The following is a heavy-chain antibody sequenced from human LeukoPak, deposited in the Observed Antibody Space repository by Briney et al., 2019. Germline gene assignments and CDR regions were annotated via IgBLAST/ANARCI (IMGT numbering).Heavy chain of an antibody. CDR1: GGTFSSYA. Sequence: ASVKVSCEASGGTFSSYAISWVRQAPGQGLEWMGRIIPILGIANYAQKFQGRVTITADKSTSTAYMELSSLRSEDTAVYYCAREGGGYSYGRGDAFDIWGQGTMVTVSS. J-gene: IGHJ3*02. V-gene: IGHV1-69*04. CDR3: AREGGGYSYGRGDAFDI. D-gene: IGHD5-18*01. CDR2: IIPILGIA.